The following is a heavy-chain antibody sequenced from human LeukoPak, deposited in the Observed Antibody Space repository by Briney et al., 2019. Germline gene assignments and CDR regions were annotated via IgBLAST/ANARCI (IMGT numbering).Heavy chain of an antibody. Sequence: GGSLRLSCAGSGFALKSYSLSWVRQAPGKGLEWVSSISSTSAYIYYADSVKGRFTISRDNSKMYLQMNSLRAEDTAVYYCARGGYANFDYWGQGTLVTVSS. CDR1: GFALKSYS. CDR3: ARGGYANFDY. V-gene: IGHV3-21*01. CDR2: ISSTSAYI. J-gene: IGHJ4*02. D-gene: IGHD5-12*01.